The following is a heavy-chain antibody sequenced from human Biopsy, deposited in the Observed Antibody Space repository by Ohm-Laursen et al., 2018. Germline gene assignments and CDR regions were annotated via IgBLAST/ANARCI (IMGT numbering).Heavy chain of an antibody. CDR2: IFFSGDT. V-gene: IGHV4-31*03. D-gene: IGHD3-22*01. CDR1: GDSIFGGGYY. Sequence: TLSLTCIVSGDSIFGGGYYWTWIRQHPEKGLEWLGYIFFSGDTHYNPSLRSRVDISSDMSKNEFYLRLYSVTAADTAVYYCARAKTQDRSFPDWYFDFWGRGTLVTVSS. CDR3: ARAKTQDRSFPDWYFDF. J-gene: IGHJ2*01.